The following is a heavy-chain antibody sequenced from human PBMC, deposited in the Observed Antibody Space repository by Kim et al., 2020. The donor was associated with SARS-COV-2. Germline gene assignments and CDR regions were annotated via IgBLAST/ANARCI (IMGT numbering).Heavy chain of an antibody. J-gene: IGHJ4*02. CDR2: ISSNGVST. Sequence: GGSLRLSCSASGFTFSSYAMHWVRQAPGKGLEYVSAISSNGVSTYYADSVKGRFTISRDNSKNTLYLQMSSLRAEDTAVYYCVKGDCSGGSCYRGGTSYFDYWGQGTLVTVSS. V-gene: IGHV3-64D*09. D-gene: IGHD2-15*01. CDR3: VKGDCSGGSCYRGGTSYFDY. CDR1: GFTFSSYA.